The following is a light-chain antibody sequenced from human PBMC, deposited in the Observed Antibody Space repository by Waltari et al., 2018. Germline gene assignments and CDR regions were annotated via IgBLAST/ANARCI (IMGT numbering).Light chain of an antibody. CDR3: QQSIQWPYT. Sequence: DIAMTQSPATLSLSPGERATLSCRASQSVNRNLAWYQQKPGQPPRLLIYGVSSRATGIPDRFTGSGSGMEFTLTTSSLEPEDVGIYHCQQSIQWPYTFGQGTKVEIK. J-gene: IGKJ2*01. CDR1: QSVNRN. V-gene: IGKV3D-15*01. CDR2: GVS.